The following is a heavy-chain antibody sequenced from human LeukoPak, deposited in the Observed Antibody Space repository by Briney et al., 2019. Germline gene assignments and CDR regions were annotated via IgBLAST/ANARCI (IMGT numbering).Heavy chain of an antibody. CDR1: GFSLSTSGMC. CDR3: ARILAYYYDSSGYYRYYYGMDV. CDR2: IDWDDDK. D-gene: IGHD3-22*01. J-gene: IGHJ6*02. Sequence: SGPTLVNPTQTLTLTCTFSGFSLSTSGMCVSWIRQPPGKALEWLARIDWDDDKYYSTSLKTRLTLSKDTSKNQVVLTMTNMDPVDTATYYCARILAYYYDSSGYYRYYYGMDVWGQGTTVTVSS. V-gene: IGHV2-70*11.